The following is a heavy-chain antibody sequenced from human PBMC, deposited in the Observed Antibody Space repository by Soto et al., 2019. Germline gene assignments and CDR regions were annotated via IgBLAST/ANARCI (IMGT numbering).Heavy chain of an antibody. CDR1: GGSISSYY. CDR3: ARDRGSSSSYYYYYYMDV. CDR2: IYYSGST. J-gene: IGHJ6*03. V-gene: IGHV4-59*01. Sequence: SETLSLTCTVSGGSISSYYWSWIRQPPGKGLEWIGYIYYSGSTNYNPSLKSRVTISVDTSKNQFSLKLSSVTAADTAVYYCARDRGSSSSYYYYYYMDVWGKGTTVTVSS. D-gene: IGHD6-6*01.